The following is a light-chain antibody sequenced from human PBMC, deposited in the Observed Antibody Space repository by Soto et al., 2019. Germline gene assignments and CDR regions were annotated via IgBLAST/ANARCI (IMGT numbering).Light chain of an antibody. CDR1: QSISSY. Sequence: DIQMTQSPSSQSASLGDRVTITCRASQSISSYLNWYQQKPGKAPKLLIYAASSLQSGVPSRFSGSGSGTDSTLTISSLQPEDFATYYCQQSYSTPITFGQGTRLEIK. CDR3: QQSYSTPIT. V-gene: IGKV1-39*01. CDR2: AAS. J-gene: IGKJ5*01.